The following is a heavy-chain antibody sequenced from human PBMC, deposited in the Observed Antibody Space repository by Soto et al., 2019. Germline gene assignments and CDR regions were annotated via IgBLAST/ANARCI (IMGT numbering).Heavy chain of an antibody. Sequence: SVKVSCKASGGTFSSYAISWVRQAPGQGLEWMGGIIPIFGTANYAQKFQGRVTITADESTSTAYMELSSLRSEDTAVYYCARGTYYYDSSSYYYFDYWGQGTLVTVSS. D-gene: IGHD3-22*01. CDR2: IIPIFGTA. V-gene: IGHV1-69*13. J-gene: IGHJ4*02. CDR3: ARGTYYYDSSSYYYFDY. CDR1: GGTFSSYA.